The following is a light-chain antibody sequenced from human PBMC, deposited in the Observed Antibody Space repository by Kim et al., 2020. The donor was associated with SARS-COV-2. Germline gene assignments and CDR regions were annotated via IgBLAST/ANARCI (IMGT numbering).Light chain of an antibody. Sequence: GESVTVPCSRSSSNLGSNFVYWDPQLPGTAPKRLLYRNNPPPSGAPDPFSGSQSGTSASLAISGLRSEDEADYYCAAWDDSLSGWVFGGGTQLTVL. CDR3: AAWDDSLSGWV. CDR1: SSNLGSNF. CDR2: RNN. V-gene: IGLV1-47*01. J-gene: IGLJ3*02.